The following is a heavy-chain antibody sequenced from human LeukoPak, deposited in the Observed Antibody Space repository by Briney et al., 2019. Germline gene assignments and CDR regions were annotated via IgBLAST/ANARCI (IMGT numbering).Heavy chain of an antibody. V-gene: IGHV3-20*04. CDR2: INWNGGST. CDR3: ARDYYDSSGLDY. D-gene: IGHD3-22*01. Sequence: GGSLTLSCPASGFTVSSNYMSWVRQAPGKGLEWVSGINWNGGSTGYADSVKGRFTISRDNAKHSLYLQMNSLRAEDTAVYYCARDYYDSSGLDYWGQGTLVTVSS. J-gene: IGHJ4*02. CDR1: GFTVSSNY.